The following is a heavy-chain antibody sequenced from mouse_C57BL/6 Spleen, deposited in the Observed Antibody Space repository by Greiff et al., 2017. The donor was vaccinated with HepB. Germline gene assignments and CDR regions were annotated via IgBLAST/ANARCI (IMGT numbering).Heavy chain of an antibody. J-gene: IGHJ4*01. D-gene: IGHD2-1*01. CDR2: IDPSDSET. CDR3: ARGGNSGAMDY. V-gene: IGHV1-52*01. CDR1: GYTFTSYW. Sequence: QVHVKQPGAELVRPGSSVKLSCKASGYTFTSYWMHWVKQRPIQGLEWIGNIDPSDSETHYNQKFKDKATLTVDKSSSTAYMQLSSLTSEDSAVYYCARGGNSGAMDYWGQGTTVTVSS.